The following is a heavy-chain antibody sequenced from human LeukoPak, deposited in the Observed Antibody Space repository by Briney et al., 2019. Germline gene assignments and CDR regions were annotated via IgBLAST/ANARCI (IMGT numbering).Heavy chain of an antibody. Sequence: GRSLRLSCAASGFTLSTYAMHWVRQAPGKGLEWVAVISYDGSNKYYADSVKGRFTISRDNSKNTLSLQMNSLRAEDTAVYYCARDYYRFWSGFFYWGQGTLVTVSS. CDR1: GFTLSTYA. CDR2: ISYDGSNK. J-gene: IGHJ4*02. D-gene: IGHD3-3*01. V-gene: IGHV3-30*04. CDR3: ARDYYRFWSGFFY.